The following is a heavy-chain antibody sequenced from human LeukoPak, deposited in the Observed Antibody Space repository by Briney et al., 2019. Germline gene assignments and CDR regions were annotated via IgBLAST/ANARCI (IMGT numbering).Heavy chain of an antibody. CDR1: VYTVTSYD. D-gene: IGHD3-3*01. J-gene: IGHJ4*02. CDR3: ARGPSWSGYSQPYYFDY. V-gene: IGHV1-8*02. Sequence: ASVKVSCKASVYTVTSYDINWVRQAAGQGLEWMGWRNPNSGNTGYAQKFQGRVTITRNTSISTAYMELSSLRSEDTAVYSCARGPSWSGYSQPYYFDYWGQGTLVTVSS. CDR2: RNPNSGNT.